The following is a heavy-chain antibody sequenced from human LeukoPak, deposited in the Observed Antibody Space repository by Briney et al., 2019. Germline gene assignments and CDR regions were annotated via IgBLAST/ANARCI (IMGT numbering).Heavy chain of an antibody. V-gene: IGHV3-23*01. D-gene: IGHD6-19*01. CDR1: GFTFSQFG. Sequence: PGGSLRLSCAASGFTFSQFGMNWVRQAPGKGLEWVSNISGRGGSTYYADSVKGRFTISRDNSKNTLYLQMNSLRAEDTAVYYCAKSVGGTGDPVDYWGQGTLVIVSA. J-gene: IGHJ4*02. CDR3: AKSVGGTGDPVDY. CDR2: ISGRGGST.